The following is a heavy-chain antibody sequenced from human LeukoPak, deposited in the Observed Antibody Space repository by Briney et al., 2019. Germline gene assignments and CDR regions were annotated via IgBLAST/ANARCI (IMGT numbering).Heavy chain of an antibody. CDR3: ATRKLGNDY. J-gene: IGHJ4*02. CDR1: GGSVTDYY. Sequence: SETLSLTCTVSGGSVTDYYWSWIRQSPGKGLEWIGYIYYTGTSYNPSLKSRVTISADTSKNQFSLKLISVTAADTAVYYCATRKLGNDYWGQGTLVTVSS. CDR2: IYYTGT. V-gene: IGHV4-59*02. D-gene: IGHD7-27*01.